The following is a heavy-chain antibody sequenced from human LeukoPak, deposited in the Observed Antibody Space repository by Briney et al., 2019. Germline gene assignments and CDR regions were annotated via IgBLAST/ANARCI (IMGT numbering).Heavy chain of an antibody. J-gene: IGHJ4*02. CDR2: ISWNSGSI. CDR3: AKASGYSQYYFDY. CDR1: GFTFDDYA. D-gene: IGHD5-18*01. V-gene: IGHV3-9*01. Sequence: GGSLRLSCAASGFTFDDYAMHWVRQAPGKGLEWVSGISWNSGSIGYADSVKGRFTISRDNAKNSLYLQMNSLRAEDTVLYYCAKASGYSQYYFDYWGQGTLVTVSS.